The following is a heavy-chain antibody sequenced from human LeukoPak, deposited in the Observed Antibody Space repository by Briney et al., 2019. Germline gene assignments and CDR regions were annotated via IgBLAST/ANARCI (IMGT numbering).Heavy chain of an antibody. CDR3: AKEDSAVVTPGNWFDP. Sequence: GGSLRLSCSASGFTFGNYAMSWVRQAPGKGLEWVSAISGGGSSTFYADSVRGRFTISRDNSNNTMFLRMDSLRAEDTGVYYGAKEDSAVVTPGNWFDPWGQGNLVTVSS. CDR2: ISGGGSST. CDR1: GFTFGNYA. J-gene: IGHJ5*02. V-gene: IGHV3-23*01. D-gene: IGHD4-23*01.